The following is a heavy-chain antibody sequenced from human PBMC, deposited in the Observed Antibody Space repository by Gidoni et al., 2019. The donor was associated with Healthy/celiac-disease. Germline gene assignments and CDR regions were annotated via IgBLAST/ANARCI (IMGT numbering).Heavy chain of an antibody. CDR1: GFTFSSYS. D-gene: IGHD4-17*01. Sequence: EVQLVESGGGLVKPGGSLRLSCPASGFTFSSYSMSWVRQAPGKGLEWVSSNSSSSSYIYYADSVKGRFTISRDNAKNSLYLQMNSLRAEDTAVYYCASEDDYGGSHIWGQGTMVTVSS. CDR3: ASEDDYGGSHI. V-gene: IGHV3-21*01. J-gene: IGHJ3*02. CDR2: NSSSSSYI.